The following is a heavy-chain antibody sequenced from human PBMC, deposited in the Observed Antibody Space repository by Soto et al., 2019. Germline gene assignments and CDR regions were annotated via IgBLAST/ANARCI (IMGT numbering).Heavy chain of an antibody. J-gene: IGHJ6*02. CDR1: GYTFTGYY. Sequence: GASVKVSCKASGYTFTGYYMHWVRQAPGQGLEWMGWINPNSGGTNYAQKFQGRVTMTRDTSISTAYMELSRLRSDDTAVYYCARERTVYYGPGTLRYRARYGMDVCGQGTTVTVSS. CDR3: ARERTVYYGPGTLRYRARYGMDV. CDR2: INPNSGGT. D-gene: IGHD3-10*01. V-gene: IGHV1-2*02.